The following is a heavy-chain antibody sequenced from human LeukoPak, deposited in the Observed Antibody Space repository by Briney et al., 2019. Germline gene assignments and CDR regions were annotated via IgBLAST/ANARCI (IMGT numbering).Heavy chain of an antibody. J-gene: IGHJ4*02. CDR3: ARGRSVTTLGY. Sequence: SETLSLTCAVYGGSFSGYYWNWIRQPPGKGLEWIGEINHSGSTNYNPSLKSRVTISVDTSKNQFSLKLSSVTAADTAVYYCARGRSVTTLGYWGQGTLVTVSS. V-gene: IGHV4-34*01. CDR1: GGSFSGYY. D-gene: IGHD4-17*01. CDR2: INHSGST.